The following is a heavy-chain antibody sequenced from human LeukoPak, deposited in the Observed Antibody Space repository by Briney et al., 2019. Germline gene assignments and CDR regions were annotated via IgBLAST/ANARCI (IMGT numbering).Heavy chain of an antibody. Sequence: SETLSLTCTVSGGSISSYYWSWIRQPPGKGLEWIGYIYYSGSTNYNPSLKSRVTISVDTSKNQFSLKLSSVTAADTAVYYCARDNGYPTGFDYWGQGTLSPSPQ. CDR1: GGSISSYY. CDR3: ARDNGYPTGFDY. D-gene: IGHD5-24*01. J-gene: IGHJ4*02. V-gene: IGHV4-59*01. CDR2: IYYSGST.